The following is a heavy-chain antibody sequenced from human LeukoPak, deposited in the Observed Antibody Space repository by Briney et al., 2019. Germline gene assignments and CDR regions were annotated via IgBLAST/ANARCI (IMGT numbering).Heavy chain of an antibody. V-gene: IGHV4-59*01. CDR1: GGSISSYY. J-gene: IGHJ4*02. CDR2: IYYSGST. Sequence: SETLSLTCTVSGGSISSYYWSWIRQPPGKGLEWIGYIYYSGSTNYNPSLKSRVTISVDTSKNQFSLKLSSVAAADTAVYYCARDRGAAVADYWGQGTLVTVSS. CDR3: ARDRGAAVADY. D-gene: IGHD6-19*01.